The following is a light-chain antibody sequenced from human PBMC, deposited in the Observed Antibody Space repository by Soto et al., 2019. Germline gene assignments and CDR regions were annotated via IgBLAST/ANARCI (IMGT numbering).Light chain of an antibody. V-gene: IGLV2-8*01. Sequence: QSALTQPPSASGSPGQSVTISCTGTSSDVGVYNYVSWYQQHPGKAPKLMIYEVSKRPSGVPDRFSGSTFGKTASLTVSGLQAEDEADYYCRSYAGSAPVVFGGGTKLTVL. CDR3: RSYAGSAPVV. CDR1: SSDVGVYNY. CDR2: EVS. J-gene: IGLJ2*01.